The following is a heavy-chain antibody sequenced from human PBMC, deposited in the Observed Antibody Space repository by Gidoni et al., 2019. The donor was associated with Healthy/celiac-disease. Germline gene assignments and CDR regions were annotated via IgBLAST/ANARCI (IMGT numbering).Heavy chain of an antibody. D-gene: IGHD3-22*01. J-gene: IGHJ4*02. V-gene: IGHV4-4*02. CDR3: ARDEDSDRDTYYYDSSGFPARVGLGY. Sequence: QVQLQESGPGLVKPSGTLSLTCAVSGGSISSSNWWRWVRQPPGKGLEWIGEIYHSGSTNYNPSLKSRVTFSVDKSKNQFSLKLSSVTAADTAVYYCARDEDSDRDTYYYDSSGFPARVGLGYWGQGTLVTVSS. CDR1: GGSISSSNW. CDR2: IYHSGST.